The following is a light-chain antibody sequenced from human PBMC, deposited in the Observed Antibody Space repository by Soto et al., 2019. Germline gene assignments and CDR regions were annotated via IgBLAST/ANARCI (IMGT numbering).Light chain of an antibody. Sequence: DIQMTQSPSTLSASVGDRVTITCRASQSISSRLAWYQQKPGKAPKLLIYKASSLESGVPSRFSGRGSGTEFTLTISSLQPDDFANYYCQQYNSYPYTFGQGTKLEIK. J-gene: IGKJ2*01. CDR1: QSISSR. CDR2: KAS. CDR3: QQYNSYPYT. V-gene: IGKV1-5*03.